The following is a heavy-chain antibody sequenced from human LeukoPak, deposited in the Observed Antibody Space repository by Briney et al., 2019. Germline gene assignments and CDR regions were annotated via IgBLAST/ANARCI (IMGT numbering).Heavy chain of an antibody. CDR1: GGSISSSSYY. CDR3: ARDAVVPAANWDFDL. J-gene: IGHJ2*01. V-gene: IGHV4-39*07. D-gene: IGHD2-2*01. Sequence: SETLSLTCTVSGGSISSSSYYWGWIRQPPGKGLEWIGSIYYSGSTYYNPSLKSRVTISVDTSKNQFSLKLSSVTAADTAVYYCARDAVVPAANWDFDLWGRGTLVTVSS. CDR2: IYYSGST.